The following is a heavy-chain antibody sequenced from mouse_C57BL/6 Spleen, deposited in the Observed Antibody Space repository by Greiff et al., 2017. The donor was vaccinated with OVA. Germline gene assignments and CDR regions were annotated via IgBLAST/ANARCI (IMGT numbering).Heavy chain of an antibody. Sequence: VKLQESDAEFVKPGASVKISCKVSGYTFTDHYIHWLKQRPEQGLEWIGCIYPNDGSTKYNEKFKGKATLTADKSSSTDYMQLNSLTSEDSAVYFCARWELGLFDYWGQGTTLTVSS. D-gene: IGHD4-1*01. V-gene: IGHV1-78*01. CDR2: IYPNDGST. CDR1: GYTFTDHY. CDR3: ARWELGLFDY. J-gene: IGHJ2*01.